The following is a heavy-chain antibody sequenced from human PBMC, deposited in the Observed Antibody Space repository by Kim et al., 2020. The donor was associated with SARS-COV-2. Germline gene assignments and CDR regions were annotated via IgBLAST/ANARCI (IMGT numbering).Heavy chain of an antibody. CDR1: GGSFSGYY. CDR3: ARGGVGRYYYGMDV. D-gene: IGHD3-10*01. V-gene: IGHV4-34*01. Sequence: SETLSLTCAVYGGSFSGYYWSWIRQPPGKGLEWIGEINHSGSTNYNPSLKSRVTISVDTSKNQFSLKLSSVTAADTAVYYCARGGVGRYYYGMDVWGQGT. CDR2: INHSGST. J-gene: IGHJ6*02.